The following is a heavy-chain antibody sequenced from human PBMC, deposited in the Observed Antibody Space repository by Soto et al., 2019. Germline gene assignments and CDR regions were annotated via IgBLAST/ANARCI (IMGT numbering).Heavy chain of an antibody. CDR3: ARDHYDILTGPRRWGYYYCMDV. D-gene: IGHD3-9*01. J-gene: IGHJ6*02. V-gene: IGHV3-48*03. CDR1: GFTFSSYE. CDR2: ISSSGSTI. Sequence: PGGSLRLSCAASGFTFSSYEMNWVRQAPGKGLEWVSYISSSGSTIYYADSVKGRFTISRDNAKKSLYLQMNSLRAEDTAVYYCARDHYDILTGPRRWGYYYCMDVWGQWTTVTVSS.